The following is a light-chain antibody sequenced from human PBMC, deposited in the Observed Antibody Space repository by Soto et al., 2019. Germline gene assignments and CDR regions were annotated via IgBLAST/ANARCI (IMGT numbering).Light chain of an antibody. J-gene: IGKJ1*01. V-gene: IGKV3-20*01. CDR3: QQYGSSPWT. CDR1: QSVPSSY. Sequence: EIVLTQSPDTLSLSPGERATLSCRASQSVPSSYVAWYQQKPGQAPRVLIHGASTRATGISDRFTGSGSGTDFTLTSRRLEPEDFAVYHCQQYGSSPWTFGQGTKVEIK. CDR2: GAS.